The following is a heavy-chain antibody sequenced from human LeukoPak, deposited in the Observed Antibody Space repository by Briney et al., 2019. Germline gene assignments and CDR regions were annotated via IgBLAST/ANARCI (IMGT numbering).Heavy chain of an antibody. Sequence: GGSLRLSCAASGFTFSTYAITWVRQAPGKGLEWVSTIRGSGISTYYADSVQGRFTISRDNSKNTLYLQMNSLRAEDTALYYCANFVDTSMGGNDYWGQRTLVTVSS. CDR3: ANFVDTSMGGNDY. CDR1: GFTFSTYA. D-gene: IGHD5-18*01. V-gene: IGHV3-23*01. J-gene: IGHJ4*02. CDR2: IRGSGIST.